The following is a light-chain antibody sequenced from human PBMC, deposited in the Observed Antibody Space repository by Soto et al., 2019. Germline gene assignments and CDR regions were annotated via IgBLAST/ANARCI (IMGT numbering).Light chain of an antibody. CDR2: GNS. Sequence: QSALTQPPSVSGAPGQRVTISCTGSSSNIGAGYDVPWYQQLPGTAPKLLIYGNSNRPSGVPDRFSGSKSGTSASLAITGLQAEDEADYYCQSYDSSLSALFGTGTKVTVL. V-gene: IGLV1-40*01. J-gene: IGLJ1*01. CDR3: QSYDSSLSAL. CDR1: SSNIGAGYD.